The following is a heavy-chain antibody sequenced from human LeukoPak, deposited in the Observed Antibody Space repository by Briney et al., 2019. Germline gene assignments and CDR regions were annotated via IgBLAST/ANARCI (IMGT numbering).Heavy chain of an antibody. V-gene: IGHV4-39*07. CDR3: ARWWSRSWFDP. CDR1: GGSISNPFSY. Sequence: PSETLSLTCTVSGGSISNPFSYWGWIRQPPGKGLEWIASIYYSGSTYYNPSLKTRLTILVDTSKNQFSLKLTSVTAADTAVYYCARWWSRSWFDPWGQGTLVTVSS. CDR2: IYYSGST. D-gene: IGHD2-15*01. J-gene: IGHJ5*02.